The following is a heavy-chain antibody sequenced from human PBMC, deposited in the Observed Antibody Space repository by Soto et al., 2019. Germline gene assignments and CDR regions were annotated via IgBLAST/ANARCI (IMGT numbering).Heavy chain of an antibody. J-gene: IGHJ6*02. D-gene: IGHD2-2*01. V-gene: IGHV1-69*08. CDR1: GGTFSRYS. CDR2: INPILGIA. Sequence: QVQLVQSGAEVKKPGSSVKVSCKASGGTFSRYSITWVRQAPGHGLEWIGRINPILGIASYAQKFQGRVTITADESTSTAYMELSSLRSDDTAVYYCAREDRDRETGLVPAAIDGMDVWGQGTTVTVSS. CDR3: AREDRDRETGLVPAAIDGMDV.